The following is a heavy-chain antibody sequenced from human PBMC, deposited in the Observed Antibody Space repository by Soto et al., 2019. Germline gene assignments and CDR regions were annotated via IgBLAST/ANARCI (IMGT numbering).Heavy chain of an antibody. V-gene: IGHV3-30-3*01. CDR3: ARDKRDLRFLEWSYYFDY. Sequence: ESVGGVVQPGRSLRLSCAPSGFTFSNYAMHWVRQAPGKGLEWVAVISYDGSNKYYADSVKGRFTISRDNSKNTLYLQMNSLRAEDTAVYYCARDKRDLRFLEWSYYFDYWGQGTLVTVSS. J-gene: IGHJ4*02. D-gene: IGHD3-3*01. CDR1: GFTFSNYA. CDR2: ISYDGSNK.